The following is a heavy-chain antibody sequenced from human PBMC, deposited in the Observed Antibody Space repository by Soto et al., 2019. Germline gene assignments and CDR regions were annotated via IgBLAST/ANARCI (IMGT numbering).Heavy chain of an antibody. CDR1: GFTFSSYG. CDR3: ARDTESSGYLNDYYYGMDV. D-gene: IGHD6-19*01. V-gene: IGHV3-33*01. CDR2: IWYDGSNK. J-gene: IGHJ6*02. Sequence: QVQLVESGGGVVQPGRSLRLSCAASGFTFSSYGMHWVRQAPGKGLEWVAVIWYDGSNKYYADSVKGRFTISRDNSKNTLYLQMNSLGAEDTAVYYCARDTESSGYLNDYYYGMDVWGQGTTVTVSS.